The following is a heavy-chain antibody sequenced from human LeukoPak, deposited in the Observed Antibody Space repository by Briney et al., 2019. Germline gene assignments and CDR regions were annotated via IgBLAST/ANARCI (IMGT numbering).Heavy chain of an antibody. CDR3: ARVGYCSSTSCYSFDY. V-gene: IGHV3-11*06. CDR1: GFTFSDYY. CDR2: ISSSSSYT. Sequence: KPGGSLRLSCAASGFTFSDYYMSWIRQAPGKGLEWVSYISSSSSYTNYADSVKGRFTISRDNAKNSLYPQTNSLRAEDTAVYYCARVGYCSSTSCYSFDYWGQGTLVTVSS. J-gene: IGHJ4*02. D-gene: IGHD2-2*01.